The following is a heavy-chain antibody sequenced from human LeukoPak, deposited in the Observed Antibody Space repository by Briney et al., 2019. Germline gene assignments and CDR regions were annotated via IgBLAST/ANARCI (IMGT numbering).Heavy chain of an antibody. CDR1: GGSISSYY. J-gene: IGHJ4*02. CDR3: ARVSSILTGYHFDY. CDR2: IYYSGST. D-gene: IGHD3-9*01. V-gene: IGHV4-59*08. Sequence: SETLSLTCTVSGGSISSYYWSWIRQPPGKGLEWIGYIYYSGSTNYNPSLKSRVTISVGTSKNQFSLKLSSVTAADTAVYYCARVSSILTGYHFDYWGQGTLVTVSS.